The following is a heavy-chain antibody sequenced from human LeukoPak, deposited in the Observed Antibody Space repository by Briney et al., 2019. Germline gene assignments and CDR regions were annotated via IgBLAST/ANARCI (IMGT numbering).Heavy chain of an antibody. Sequence: GGSLRLSCAVSGFTFDDYAMHWVRQAPGKGLEWVSGISWNSGSRGYADSVKGRFTISRDNAKNSLYLQMNSLRAEDTAVYYCAKDPNDYGDSADAFDIWGQGTMVTVSS. D-gene: IGHD4-17*01. V-gene: IGHV3-9*01. CDR2: ISWNSGSR. CDR3: AKDPNDYGDSADAFDI. CDR1: GFTFDDYA. J-gene: IGHJ3*02.